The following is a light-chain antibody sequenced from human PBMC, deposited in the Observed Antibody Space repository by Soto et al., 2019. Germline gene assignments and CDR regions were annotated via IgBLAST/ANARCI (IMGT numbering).Light chain of an antibody. J-gene: IGKJ1*01. CDR2: KAS. V-gene: IGKV4-1*01. Sequence: EIVMTQSPASLAVSLGERTTITCKSSQSLLKNSNNKNYIAWYQQKPGKAPKLLIYKASTLKSGVPSRFSGSGSGTDFTLTISSLQSEDFAVYYCQQYHNWPAFGQGTKVDIK. CDR3: QQYHNWPA. CDR1: QSLLKNSNNKNY.